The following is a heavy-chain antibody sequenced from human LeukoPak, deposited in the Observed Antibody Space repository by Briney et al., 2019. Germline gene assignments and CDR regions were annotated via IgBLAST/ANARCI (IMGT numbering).Heavy chain of an antibody. CDR2: IYPRDGST. CDR3: ARDQKGFDY. CDR1: GYTFTINY. V-gene: IGHV1-46*01. J-gene: IGHJ4*02. Sequence: ASVKVSCMASGYTFTINYIHWVRQAPGQGLEWMGMIYPRDGSTSYAQKFQGRVTVTRDTSTSTVHMELSGLRSEGTALYYCARDQKGFDYWGQGTLVTVSS.